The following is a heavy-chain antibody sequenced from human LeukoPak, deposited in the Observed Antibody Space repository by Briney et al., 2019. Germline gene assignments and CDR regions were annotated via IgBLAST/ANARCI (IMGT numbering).Heavy chain of an antibody. CDR1: GFTFSGSA. J-gene: IGHJ6*02. Sequence: GGSLKLSCAASGFTFSGSAMHWVRQASGKGLEWVGRIRSRANSYVTAYAAAVTGRFIISRDDSSDTAYPQMNSLTTEDTAVYYCTRHSDAYCSRANCYVDNFYGLDVWGQGTRVTVSS. CDR2: IRSRANSYVT. D-gene: IGHD2-2*01. V-gene: IGHV3-73*01. CDR3: TRHSDAYCSRANCYVDNFYGLDV.